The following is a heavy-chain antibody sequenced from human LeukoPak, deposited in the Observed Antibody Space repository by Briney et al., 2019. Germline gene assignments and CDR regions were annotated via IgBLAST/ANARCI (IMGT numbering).Heavy chain of an antibody. CDR3: ARENSGYDSHWFDP. J-gene: IGHJ5*02. Sequence: SETLSLTCTVSGGSISSSSYYWGWIRQPPGKGLEWIGSIYYSGSTYYNPSLKSRVTISVDTSKNQFSLKLSSVTAADTAVYYCARENSGYDSHWFDPWGQGTLVTVSS. V-gene: IGHV4-39*07. CDR2: IYYSGST. CDR1: GGSISSSSYY. D-gene: IGHD5-12*01.